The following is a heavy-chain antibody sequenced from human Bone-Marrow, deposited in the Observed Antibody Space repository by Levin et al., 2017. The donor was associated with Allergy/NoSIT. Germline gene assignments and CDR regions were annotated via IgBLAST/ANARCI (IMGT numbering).Heavy chain of an antibody. CDR1: GFTFRSYD. CDR3: ARYNYAYNAFDI. CDR2: IGTAADT. D-gene: IGHD3-10*01. J-gene: IGHJ3*02. Sequence: GSLRLSCAASGFTFRSYDMHWVRQATGKGLECVSTIGTAADTYYPDSVRGRFTITRDNAKNSLYLQMNGLSAGDTAVYYCARYNYAYNAFDIWGQGTMVTVSS. V-gene: IGHV3-13*01.